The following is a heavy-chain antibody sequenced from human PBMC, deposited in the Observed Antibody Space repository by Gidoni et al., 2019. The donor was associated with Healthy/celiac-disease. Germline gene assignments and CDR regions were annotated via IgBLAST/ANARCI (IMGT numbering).Heavy chain of an antibody. CDR1: GFTFSSYG. CDR2: IWYDGSNK. J-gene: IGHJ4*02. D-gene: IGHD3-9*01. CDR3: ARDLDSLLDY. V-gene: IGHV3-33*08. Sequence: QVQLVESGGVVCQPGRSLRLSCAAAGFTFSSYGMHWVRQAPGKGLEWVAVIWYDGSNKYYADSVKGRVTISRDNSKNTRYLQMNSLRAEDTAVYFCARDLDSLLDYWGQGTLVTVSS.